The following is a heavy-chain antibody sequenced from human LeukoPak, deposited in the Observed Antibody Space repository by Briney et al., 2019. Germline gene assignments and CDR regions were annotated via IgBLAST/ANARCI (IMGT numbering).Heavy chain of an antibody. CDR3: AKDTTPPKAGLDP. CDR1: GFTFSSSG. J-gene: IGHJ5*02. Sequence: GGSLRLSCAASGFTFSSSGMHWVRQAPGKGLEWVAFIRYDGSNKYYADSVKGRSTISRDNSKNTLYLQMNSLRAEDTAVYYCAKDTTPPKAGLDPWGQGTLVTVSS. CDR2: IRYDGSNK. D-gene: IGHD1-14*01. V-gene: IGHV3-30*02.